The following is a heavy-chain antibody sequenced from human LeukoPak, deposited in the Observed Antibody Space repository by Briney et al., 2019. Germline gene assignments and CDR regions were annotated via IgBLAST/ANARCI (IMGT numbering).Heavy chain of an antibody. CDR2: ISSSSSAI. CDR1: GFTFSSYS. CDR3: ARPYCSSTSCYWYFDY. J-gene: IGHJ4*02. D-gene: IGHD2-2*01. Sequence: PGGSLRLSCAASGFTFSSYSMNWVRQAPGKGLEWVSYISSSSSAIYYADSVKGRFTISRDNAKKSLYLQMNSLRAEDTAVYYCARPYCSSTSCYWYFDYWGQGTLVTVSS. V-gene: IGHV3-48*04.